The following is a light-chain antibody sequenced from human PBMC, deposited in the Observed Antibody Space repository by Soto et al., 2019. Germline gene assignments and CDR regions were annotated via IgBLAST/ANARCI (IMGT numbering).Light chain of an antibody. Sequence: EVVMTQSPATLSVSPGERVTFSCRASQSVTTNLAWYQHKPGQAPRLLIYGTSTRVTGIPARFSGSGSGTEFTLTISSLQSEDFAVYYCQQYYNWPLTFGGGTKVDIK. CDR3: QQYYNWPLT. CDR2: GTS. J-gene: IGKJ4*01. CDR1: QSVTTN. V-gene: IGKV3-15*01.